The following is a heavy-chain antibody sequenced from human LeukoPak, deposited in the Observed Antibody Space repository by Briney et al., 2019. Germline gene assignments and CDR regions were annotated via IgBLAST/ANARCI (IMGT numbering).Heavy chain of an antibody. Sequence: GGSLRLSCAASGFTFSSYSMNWVRQAPGKGLEWVSSISSSSSYIYYADSVKGRFTISRDNAKNSLYLQMNSLRAEDTAVYYCARDVTVGYYYMDVWGKGTTVTVSS. CDR2: ISSSSSYI. J-gene: IGHJ6*03. CDR3: ARDVTVGYYYMDV. CDR1: GFTFSSYS. D-gene: IGHD2-15*01. V-gene: IGHV3-21*01.